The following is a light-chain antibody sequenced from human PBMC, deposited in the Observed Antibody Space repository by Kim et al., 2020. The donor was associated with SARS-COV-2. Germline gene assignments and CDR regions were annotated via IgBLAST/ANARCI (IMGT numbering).Light chain of an antibody. V-gene: IGLV3-19*01. CDR1: SLRSYY. CDR2: GKN. Sequence: QTVRITCQGDSLRSYYASWYQQKPGQAPVLVIYGKNNRHSGIPDRFSGSSSGNTASLTITGAQAEDEADYYCNSRDSSGNHLPWVFGGGTKLTVL. J-gene: IGLJ3*02. CDR3: NSRDSSGNHLPWV.